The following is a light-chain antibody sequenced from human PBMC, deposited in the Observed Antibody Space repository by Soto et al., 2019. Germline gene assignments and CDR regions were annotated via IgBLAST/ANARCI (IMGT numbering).Light chain of an antibody. CDR1: SSDVGGYNY. Sequence: QSALTQPASVSGSPGQSITISCTGTSSDVGGYNYVSWYQQHPGKAPKLMIYDVSNRPSGVSNRLSGSKSGNTASLTISGLQAEDEADYYCISYTSSSAHVVFGGGTQLPVL. V-gene: IGLV2-14*01. J-gene: IGLJ2*01. CDR2: DVS. CDR3: ISYTSSSAHVV.